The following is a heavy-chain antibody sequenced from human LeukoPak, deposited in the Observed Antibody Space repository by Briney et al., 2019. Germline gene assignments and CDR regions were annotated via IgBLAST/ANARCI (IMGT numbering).Heavy chain of an antibody. J-gene: IGHJ4*02. CDR2: SYYNGRT. CDR1: GGSISPSSYS. D-gene: IGHD1-26*01. CDR3: ARLEGARGRY. Sequence: SETLSLTCTVSGGSISPSSYSWGWIRQPPGKGLEWIGSSYYNGRTYYNPSLKSRFTISVDTSKKQFSLNLSSVTAADTAVYYCARLEGARGRYWGQGTLVTASS. V-gene: IGHV4-39*01.